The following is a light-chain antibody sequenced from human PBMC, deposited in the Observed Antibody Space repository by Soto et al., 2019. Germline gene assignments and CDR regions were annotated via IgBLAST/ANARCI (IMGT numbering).Light chain of an antibody. CDR3: TSYTSSSTYG. Sequence: QSALTQPASVSGSPGQSITISCTGTSSDVGDYNYVSWYQQHPGKAPKLMIYDVSNRPSGVSNRFSGSKSGNTASLTISGLQAEDEADYYCTSYTSSSTYGFGTGTKLTVL. J-gene: IGLJ1*01. V-gene: IGLV2-14*01. CDR2: DVS. CDR1: SSDVGDYNY.